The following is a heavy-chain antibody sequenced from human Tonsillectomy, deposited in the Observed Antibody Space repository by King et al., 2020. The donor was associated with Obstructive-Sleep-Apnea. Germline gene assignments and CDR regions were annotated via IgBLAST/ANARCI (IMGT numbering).Heavy chain of an antibody. CDR1: GYTFTSYA. CDR3: ARDPPYYDMLTGYYNFDYYYGMDV. J-gene: IGHJ6*02. V-gene: IGHV1-3*01. D-gene: IGHD3-9*01. Sequence: VQLVQSGAEVKKPGASVKVSCKASGYTFTSYAMHWVRQAPGQRLEWMGWINAGNGNTKYSQKFQGRVTITRDTSASTAYMELSSLRSEDTAVYYCARDPPYYDMLTGYYNFDYYYGMDVWGQGTTVTVSS. CDR2: INAGNGNT.